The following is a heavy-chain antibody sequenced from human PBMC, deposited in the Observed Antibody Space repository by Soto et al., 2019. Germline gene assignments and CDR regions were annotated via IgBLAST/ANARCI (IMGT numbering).Heavy chain of an antibody. Sequence: EVQLLESGGGFVQPGGSLRLSCAASGFTFSSYGMSWVRQAPGKGLEWVSSINNSGSRTYHADSVKGRFTISRDNSKNTLSLQMNSLRAEDTAVYYCAKARTDQSGTYFPFDYWGRGTLVTVSS. CDR1: GFTFSSYG. CDR2: INNSGSRT. J-gene: IGHJ4*02. V-gene: IGHV3-23*01. CDR3: AKARTDQSGTYFPFDY. D-gene: IGHD1-26*01.